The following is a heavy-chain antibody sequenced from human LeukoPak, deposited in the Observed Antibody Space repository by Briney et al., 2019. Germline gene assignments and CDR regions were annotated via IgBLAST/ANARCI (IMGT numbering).Heavy chain of an antibody. Sequence: SVKVSCKASGGTFSSYAISWVRQAPGQGLEWMGGIIPIFGTANYAQKFQGRVTITADKSTSTAYMELSSLRSEDTAVYYCARDGAKIAAAGTFDYWGPGTLVTVSS. CDR2: IIPIFGTA. J-gene: IGHJ4*01. V-gene: IGHV1-69*06. CDR3: ARDGAKIAAAGTFDY. D-gene: IGHD6-13*01. CDR1: GGTFSSYA.